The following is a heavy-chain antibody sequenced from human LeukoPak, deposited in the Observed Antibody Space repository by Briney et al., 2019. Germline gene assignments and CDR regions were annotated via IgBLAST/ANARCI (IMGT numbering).Heavy chain of an antibody. CDR2: IIPILGIA. CDR3: ACLAVGATIMWRGNAFDI. V-gene: IGHV1-69*04. CDR1: GGTFSSYA. Sequence: ASVKVSCKASGGTFSSYAISWVRQAPGQGLEWMGRIIPILGIANYAQKFQGRVTITADKSTSTAHMELSRLRSDDTAVYYCACLAVGATIMWRGNAFDIWGQGTMVTVSS. D-gene: IGHD1-26*01. J-gene: IGHJ3*02.